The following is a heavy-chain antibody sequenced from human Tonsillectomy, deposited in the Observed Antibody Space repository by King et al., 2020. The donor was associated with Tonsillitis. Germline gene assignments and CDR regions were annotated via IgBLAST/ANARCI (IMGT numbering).Heavy chain of an antibody. Sequence: VQLVESGAEVKKPGASVKVSCTASGYTFTGFYIHWVRQAPGQGLEWMGWINPNSGGTYHTQRFQGRVTMTRDTSISTAYMEVTSLRSDDTAVYYCASPLLPDAFDIWGQGTMVIVS. CDR3: ASPLLPDAFDI. V-gene: IGHV1-2*02. J-gene: IGHJ3*02. CDR2: INPNSGGT. D-gene: IGHD1-26*01. CDR1: GYTFTGFY.